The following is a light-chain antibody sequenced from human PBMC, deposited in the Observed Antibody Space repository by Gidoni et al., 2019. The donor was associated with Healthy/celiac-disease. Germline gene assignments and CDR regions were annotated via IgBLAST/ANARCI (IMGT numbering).Light chain of an antibody. CDR1: QSLLHSNGYNY. Sequence: DIVMTQSPLSLPVTPGEPASISCRSSQSLLHSNGYNYLDWYLQKPGQSPQLLIYWGSNRASGVPDRFSGSGSGTDFTLKISRVEAEDVGVYYCMQALQTVFGQGTRLEIK. CDR2: WGS. CDR3: MQALQTV. V-gene: IGKV2-28*01. J-gene: IGKJ5*01.